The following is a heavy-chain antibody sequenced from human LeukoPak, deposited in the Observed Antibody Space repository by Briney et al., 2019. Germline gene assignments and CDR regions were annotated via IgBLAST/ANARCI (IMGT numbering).Heavy chain of an antibody. CDR3: AKDRHVVPAAWYYYYYMDV. V-gene: IGHV3-30*02. D-gene: IGHD2-2*01. Sequence: PGGSLRLSCAASGFTFSSYGMHWVRQAPGKGLEWVAFIRYDGSNKYYADSVKGRFTISRDNSKNTLYLQMNSLRAEDTAVYYCAKDRHVVPAAWYYYYYMDVWGKGTTVTVSS. CDR2: IRYDGSNK. J-gene: IGHJ6*03. CDR1: GFTFSSYG.